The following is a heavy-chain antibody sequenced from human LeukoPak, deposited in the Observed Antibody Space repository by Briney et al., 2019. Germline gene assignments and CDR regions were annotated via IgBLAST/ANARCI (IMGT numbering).Heavy chain of an antibody. J-gene: IGHJ4*02. V-gene: IGHV4-59*08. D-gene: IGHD4-17*01. CDR1: GGSISSYY. CDR3: ARLKYGDYGLYYFDY. CDR2: IYYSNT. Sequence: PWETLSLTCTVSGGSISSYYWSWIRQPPGKGLESIGYIYYSNTNYNPSLKSRVTISVDTSKNQFSLKLSSVTAADTAVYYCARLKYGDYGLYYFDYWGQGTLVTVSS.